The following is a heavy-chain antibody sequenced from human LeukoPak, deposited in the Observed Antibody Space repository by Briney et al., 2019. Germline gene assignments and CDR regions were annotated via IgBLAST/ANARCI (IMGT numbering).Heavy chain of an antibody. V-gene: IGHV1-2*04. CDR1: GYTFTGYY. CDR2: INPNSGGT. J-gene: IGHJ6*04. Sequence: SVKVSCKASGYTFTGYYMHWVRQAPGQGLEWMGWINPNSGGTNYAQKFQGWVTMTRDTSISTAYMELSRLRSDDTAVYYCARSLGTADGMDVWGKGTTVTVSS. CDR3: ARSLGTADGMDV.